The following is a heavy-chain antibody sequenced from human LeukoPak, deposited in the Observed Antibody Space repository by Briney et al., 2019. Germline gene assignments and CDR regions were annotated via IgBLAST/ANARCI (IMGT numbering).Heavy chain of an antibody. D-gene: IGHD3-9*01. J-gene: IGHJ4*02. CDR1: GYTFTGYY. Sequence: ASVKVSCKASGYTFTGYYIHWVRQAPGQGLEWMGWINPDSGGTNSAQMFQDRVTMTRDTSISTAYMELSRLRSDDTAVYYCASFDWLIDYWGQGTLVTVSS. CDR3: ASFDWLIDY. V-gene: IGHV1-2*02. CDR2: INPDSGGT.